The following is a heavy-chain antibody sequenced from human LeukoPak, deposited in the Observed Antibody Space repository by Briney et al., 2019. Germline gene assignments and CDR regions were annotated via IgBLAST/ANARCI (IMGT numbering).Heavy chain of an antibody. CDR3: AGYSSGWYQRSVGY. D-gene: IGHD6-19*01. V-gene: IGHV3-23*01. J-gene: IGHJ4*02. CDR1: GFDFNDFA. Sequence: PGGSLRLSCAASGFDFNDFAMTWVRQAPGKGLEWVSSMSGSGDTTEYAASVKGRFTISRDNAKNSLYLQMNSLRAEDTAVYYCAGYSSGWYQRSVGYWGQGTLVTVSS. CDR2: MSGSGDTT.